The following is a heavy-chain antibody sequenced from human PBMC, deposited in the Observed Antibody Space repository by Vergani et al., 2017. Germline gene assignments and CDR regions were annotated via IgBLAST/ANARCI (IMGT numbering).Heavy chain of an antibody. CDR2: IRYDGSNK. CDR1: GFTFSSYG. J-gene: IGHJ4*02. V-gene: IGHV3-30*02. D-gene: IGHD4-17*01. CDR3: AKDPHHDYGDIFDY. Sequence: QVQLVESGGGVVQPGGSLRLSCAASGFTFSSYGMHWVRQAPGKGLEWVAFIRYDGSNKYYADSVKGRFTISRDNSKNTLYLQMNSLRAEDTAVYYCAKDPHHDYGDIFDYWGQGTLVTVSS.